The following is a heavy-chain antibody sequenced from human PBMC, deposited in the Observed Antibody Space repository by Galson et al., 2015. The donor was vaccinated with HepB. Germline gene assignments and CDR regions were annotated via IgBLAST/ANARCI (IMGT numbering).Heavy chain of an antibody. Sequence: SLRLSCAASGFTFSSYAMHWVRQAPGKGLEWVAVISYDGSNRYYADSVKGRFTISRDNSKNTLYLQMNSLRAEDTAVYYCASWAVAGTYYYYGMDVWGQGTTVTVSS. CDR2: ISYDGSNR. CDR1: GFTFSSYA. D-gene: IGHD6-19*01. V-gene: IGHV3-30-3*01. CDR3: ASWAVAGTYYYYGMDV. J-gene: IGHJ6*02.